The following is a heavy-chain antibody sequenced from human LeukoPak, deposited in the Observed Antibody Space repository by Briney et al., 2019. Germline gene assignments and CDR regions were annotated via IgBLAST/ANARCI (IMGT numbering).Heavy chain of an antibody. J-gene: IGHJ6*02. CDR2: IYYSGST. Sequence: PSQTLSLTCTVSGGSISSGDYYWSWIRQPPGKGLEWIGYIYYSGSTYYNPSLKSRVTISVDTSKNQFSLKLSSVTAADTAVYYCARWQAKGDYYYYGMDVWGQGTTVTVSS. CDR1: GGSISSGDYY. CDR3: ARWQAKGDYYYYGMDV. V-gene: IGHV4-30-4*01. D-gene: IGHD3-16*01.